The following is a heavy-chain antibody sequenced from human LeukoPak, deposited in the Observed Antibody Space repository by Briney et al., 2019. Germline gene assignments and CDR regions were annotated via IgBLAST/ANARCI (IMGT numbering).Heavy chain of an antibody. CDR3: AKELGALLWFGEQKDGIWDY. V-gene: IGHV1-2*02. CDR2: INGNSGGT. CDR1: GYTFTDYY. D-gene: IGHD3-10*01. Sequence: ASVKVSCKASGYTFTDYYMHWVRQAPGQGLEWMGWINGNSGGTNFAQKFQGRVTMTRDTSISTAYMELNSLRAEDTALYYCAKELGALLWFGEQKDGIWDYWGQGTLVTVSS. J-gene: IGHJ4*02.